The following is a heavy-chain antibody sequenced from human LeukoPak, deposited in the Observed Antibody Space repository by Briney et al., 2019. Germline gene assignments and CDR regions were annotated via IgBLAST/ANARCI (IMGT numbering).Heavy chain of an antibody. D-gene: IGHD1-26*01. Sequence: ASVKVSCKASGYTFTNYGISWVRQAPGQGLEWMGWISAYNGNTNYAQKLQGRVTMTTDTSTSTAYMELRSLRSDDTAVYYCARSIREPPRGYYFDYWGQGTLVTVSS. CDR2: ISAYNGNT. CDR1: GYTFTNYG. CDR3: ARSIREPPRGYYFDY. J-gene: IGHJ4*02. V-gene: IGHV1-18*01.